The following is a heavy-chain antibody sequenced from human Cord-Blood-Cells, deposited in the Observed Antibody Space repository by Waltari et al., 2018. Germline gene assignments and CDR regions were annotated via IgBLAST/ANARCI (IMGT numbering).Heavy chain of an antibody. V-gene: IGHV1-2*02. CDR3: ARDPSIVGATWGAFEI. CDR1: GYTFTVYY. Sequence: QVQLVQSGAEVKKPGASVKVSCKASGYTFTVYYMHWVRQAPGQGLEWMGGCNPESGGTNYAQEFQGRGTMTRDTSISTAYMELSRRRSDDTAVYYCARDPSIVGATWGAFEIWGQGTMVTVSS. J-gene: IGHJ3*02. D-gene: IGHD1-26*01. CDR2: CNPESGGT.